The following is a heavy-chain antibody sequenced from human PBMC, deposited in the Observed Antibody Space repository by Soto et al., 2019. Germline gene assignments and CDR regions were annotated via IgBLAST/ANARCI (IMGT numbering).Heavy chain of an antibody. CDR3: ARQLVLAYYGMDV. D-gene: IGHD6-6*01. Sequence: PSETLSLTCTVSGGSVSSGSYYWSWIRQPPGKGLEWIGYIYYSGSTNYNPSLRSRVTISVDTSKNQFSLKLSSVTAADTAVYYCARQLVLAYYGMDVWGQGTTVTV. J-gene: IGHJ6*02. CDR1: GGSVSSGSYY. CDR2: IYYSGST. V-gene: IGHV4-61*01.